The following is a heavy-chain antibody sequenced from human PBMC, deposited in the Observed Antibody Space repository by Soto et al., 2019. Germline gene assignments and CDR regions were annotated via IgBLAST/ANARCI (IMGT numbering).Heavy chain of an antibody. D-gene: IGHD6-13*01. V-gene: IGHV1-2*02. J-gene: IGHJ4*02. CDR3: ARILQQLPRSNTGFDY. Sequence: ASVQVSCKVSGYTFNDYYIHWVRQAPGQGLEWMGWINPNSGGTNYAQKFQGRVTMTRDPSISTAYMELGRLRSDDTAVYYCARILQQLPRSNTGFDYWGQGPLVTVSS. CDR2: INPNSGGT. CDR1: GYTFNDYY.